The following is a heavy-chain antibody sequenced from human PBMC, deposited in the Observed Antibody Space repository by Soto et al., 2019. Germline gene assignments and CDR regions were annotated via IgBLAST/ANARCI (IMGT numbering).Heavy chain of an antibody. D-gene: IGHD3-22*01. CDR1: GFTVSSYA. CDR2: ISGSGGST. V-gene: IGHV3-23*01. J-gene: IGHJ6*02. CDR3: AKALADYYDSSGYPNYYYYGMDV. Sequence: HGWSLRLSCAASGFTVSSYAMSWVRQAPGKGLEWVSAISGSGGSTYYADPVKGRFTISRDNSKNTLYLQMNSLRAEDTAVYYCAKALADYYDSSGYPNYYYYGMDVWGQGTTVTVSS.